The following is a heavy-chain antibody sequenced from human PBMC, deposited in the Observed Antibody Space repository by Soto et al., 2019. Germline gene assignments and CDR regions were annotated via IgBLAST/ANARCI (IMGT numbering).Heavy chain of an antibody. CDR2: IDWDNDK. V-gene: IGHV2-70*11. J-gene: IGHJ6*01. Sequence: SGPTLVNPTQTLTLTCTFSGFSLSTSGMSVSWIRQPPGKALEWLARIDWDNDKYYSTSLKTRLTISEDSSKNQVVLTMTNMDAVDSSSYYTTRVHFLESIYSYGLDVWGQGTMVTVSS. D-gene: IGHD3-16*01. CDR3: TRVHFLESIYSYGLDV. CDR1: GFSLSTSGMS.